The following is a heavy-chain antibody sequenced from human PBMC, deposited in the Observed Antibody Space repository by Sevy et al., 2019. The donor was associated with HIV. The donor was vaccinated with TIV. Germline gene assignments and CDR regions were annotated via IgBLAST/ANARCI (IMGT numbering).Heavy chain of an antibody. V-gene: IGHV3-7*03. Sequence: GGSLRLSCAASGFTFNRYWMSWVRQAPGKGLEWVANIKLDGSEKYYVDSVRGRFTISRDNAKNSLYLQRNSLRAEDTAVYYCARDCSSTSCLWGLDVWGQGTTVTVSS. CDR2: IKLDGSEK. CDR3: ARDCSSTSCLWGLDV. J-gene: IGHJ6*02. D-gene: IGHD2-2*01. CDR1: GFTFNRYW.